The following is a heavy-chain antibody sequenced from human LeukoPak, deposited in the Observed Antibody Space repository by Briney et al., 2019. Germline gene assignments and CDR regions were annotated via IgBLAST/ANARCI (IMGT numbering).Heavy chain of an antibody. Sequence: ASVTLSCTCSVYTFTSIYVHYERRAPRQPLEWLGWVHPNGRGTQYAHNFHGRVSMTRATSISTAYLDLTGLTSDAPAVSYCSRGYFHSGSSQKPDYWRQGTLISVPS. CDR3: SRGYFHSGSSQKPDY. CDR2: VHPNGRGT. V-gene: IGHV1-2*02. J-gene: IGHJ4*02. CDR1: VYTFTSIY. D-gene: IGHD3-10*01.